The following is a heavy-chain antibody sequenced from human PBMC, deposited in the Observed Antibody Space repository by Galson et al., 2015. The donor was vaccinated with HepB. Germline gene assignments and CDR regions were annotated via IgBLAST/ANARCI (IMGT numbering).Heavy chain of an antibody. D-gene: IGHD3-22*01. CDR2: ISVYNGNT. CDR1: GYSFTEYG. J-gene: IGHJ5*01. Sequence: SVKVSCKASGYSFTEYGISWVRQAPGQGPEWMGWISVYNGNTNYAQKFQGRVNMTTDTSTSTAYMELRSLRSDDTAVYYCVRDRSLWDCYDSSARNWFESWGQGTLVTVSS. CDR3: VRDRSLWDCYDSSARNWFES. V-gene: IGHV1-18*04.